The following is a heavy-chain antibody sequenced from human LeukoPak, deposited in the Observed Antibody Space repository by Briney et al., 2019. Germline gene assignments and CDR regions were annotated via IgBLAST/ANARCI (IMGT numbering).Heavy chain of an antibody. D-gene: IGHD4-17*01. J-gene: IGHJ3*02. CDR3: ARAHDYGNVFDI. V-gene: IGHV4-34*01. CDR2: INHSGST. CDR1: VGSFSGYY. Sequence: PSETLSLTCAAYVGSFSGYYWSWIRQPPGKGLEWIGEINHSGSTNYNPSLKSRVTISVDTSKNQFSLKLSSVTAADTAVYYCARAHDYGNVFDIWGQGTMVTVSS.